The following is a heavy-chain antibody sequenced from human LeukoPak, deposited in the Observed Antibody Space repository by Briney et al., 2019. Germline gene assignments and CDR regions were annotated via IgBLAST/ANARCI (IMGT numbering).Heavy chain of an antibody. CDR2: IYYSGST. Sequence: TSETLSLTCTVSGGSISSYYWSWIRQPPGKGLEWIGYIYYSGSTNYNPSLKSRVTISVGTSKNQFSLKLSSVTAADTAVYYCARRGPFRTGATKLYYYYYMDVWGKGTTVTVSS. D-gene: IGHD1-26*01. V-gene: IGHV4-59*01. J-gene: IGHJ6*03. CDR3: ARRGPFRTGATKLYYYYYMDV. CDR1: GGSISSYY.